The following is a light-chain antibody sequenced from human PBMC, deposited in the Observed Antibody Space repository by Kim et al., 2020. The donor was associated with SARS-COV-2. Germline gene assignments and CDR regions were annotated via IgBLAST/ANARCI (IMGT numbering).Light chain of an antibody. CDR3: QHYGRSLS. Sequence: SSAGERATFSCRASHSVGSNYLAWYQQKPGQAPRLLIYGASKRATGIPDGCSGSGSGTDFTLTISRLEPEDFAVYYCQHYGRSLSFGQGTRLEIK. J-gene: IGKJ5*01. V-gene: IGKV3-20*01. CDR2: GAS. CDR1: HSVGSNY.